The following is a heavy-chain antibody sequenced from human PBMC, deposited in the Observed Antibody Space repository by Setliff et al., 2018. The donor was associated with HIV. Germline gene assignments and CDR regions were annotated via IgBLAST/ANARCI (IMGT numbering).Heavy chain of an antibody. CDR1: GGSISSSSW. J-gene: IGHJ5*02. V-gene: IGHV4-4*02. Sequence: SETLSLTCAVSGGSISSSSWWSWVRQPPGKGLEWIGEIYHGGSTNYSPSLKSRVTISVDTSKNQFSLKLNSVTAADTAVYYCARSSLHCGGGSCYLTWFDPWGQGTLVTVSS. CDR3: ARSSLHCGGGSCYLTWFDP. D-gene: IGHD2-15*01. CDR2: IYHGGST.